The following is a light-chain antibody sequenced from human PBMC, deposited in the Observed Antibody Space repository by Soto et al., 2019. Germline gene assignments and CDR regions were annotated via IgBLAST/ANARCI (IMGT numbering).Light chain of an antibody. CDR3: SSYTTGGSYV. CDR1: SSDVGGYNS. CDR2: DVS. J-gene: IGLJ1*01. Sequence: QSVLTQPASVSGSPGLSIAISCTGTSSDVGGYNSVSWYQQHPGKAPKLMIYDVSNRPSGVSNRFSGSKSGNTASLTISGLQGEDESVYYCSSYTTGGSYVFGPGTKVTVL. V-gene: IGLV2-14*01.